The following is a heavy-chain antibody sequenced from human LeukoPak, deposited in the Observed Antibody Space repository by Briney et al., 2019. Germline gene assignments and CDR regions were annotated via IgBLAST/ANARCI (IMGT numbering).Heavy chain of an antibody. CDR2: IYYSGST. Sequence: SETLSLTCTVSGGSLSSSSYYWGWVRQPPGQGLEWIGNIYYSGSTYYNPSLKSRLTITLDTSQRQSALRLRSVTAADTALYYCTRGSYDVLIGYSTLGEYWGQGTLVTVSS. D-gene: IGHD3-9*01. V-gene: IGHV4-39*01. CDR3: TRGSYDVLIGYSTLGEY. J-gene: IGHJ4*02. CDR1: GGSLSSSSYY.